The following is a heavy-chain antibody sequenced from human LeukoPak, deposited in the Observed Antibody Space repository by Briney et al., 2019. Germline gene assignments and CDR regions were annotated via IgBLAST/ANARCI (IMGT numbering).Heavy chain of an antibody. D-gene: IGHD6-19*01. CDR2: ISSSSSSI. V-gene: IGHV3-21*01. J-gene: IGHJ4*02. CDR1: GFTFSSYS. Sequence: GGSLRLSCAASGFTFSSYSMNWVRQAPGKGLEWVSSISSSSSSIYYADSVKGRFTISRDNAKNTLYLQMNSLRAEDTAVYYCARSPLVDSGWYLGYWGQGNLFTVSS. CDR3: ARSPLVDSGWYLGY.